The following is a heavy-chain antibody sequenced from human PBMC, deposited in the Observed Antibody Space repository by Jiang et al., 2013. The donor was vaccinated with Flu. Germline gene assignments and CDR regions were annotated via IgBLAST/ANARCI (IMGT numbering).Heavy chain of an antibody. J-gene: IGHJ3*02. D-gene: IGHD3/OR15-3a*01. V-gene: IGHV4-59*01. Sequence: GPGLVKPSETLSLTCTVSGGSIKTYYWSWIRQSPGKGLEWMGYIYARDSGSTYYNPSLESRLTISMDTSNNQFSLKLTSVTAADTAVYYCARSDFAYDIWGQG. CDR3: ARSDFAYDI. CDR1: GGSIKTYY. CDR2: IYARDSGST.